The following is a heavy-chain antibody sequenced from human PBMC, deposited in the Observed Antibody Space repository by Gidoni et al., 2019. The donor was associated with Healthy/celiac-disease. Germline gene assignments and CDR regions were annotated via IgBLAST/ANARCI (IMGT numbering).Heavy chain of an antibody. J-gene: IGHJ4*02. CDR2: FDPEDGET. CDR1: GYTPTELS. D-gene: IGHD3-9*01. CDR3: ATLWAYYDILTGESPEDY. Sequence: QVQLVQSGAEVKKPWASVKVSCKVSGYTPTELSMHWVRQAPGKGLEWMGGFDPEDGETIYAQKFQGRVTMTEETSTDTAYMELSSLRSEDTAVYYCATLWAYYDILTGESPEDYWGQGTLVTVSS. V-gene: IGHV1-24*01.